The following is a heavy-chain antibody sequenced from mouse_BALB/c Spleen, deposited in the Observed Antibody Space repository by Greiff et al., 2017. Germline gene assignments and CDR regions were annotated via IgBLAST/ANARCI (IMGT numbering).Heavy chain of an antibody. CDR1: GYSITSDYA. Sequence: EVQLQESGPGLVKPSQSLSLTCTVTGYSITSDYAWNWIRQFPGNKLEWMVYISYSGSTSYNPSLKSRISLTRDTSKNQFFLQLNSVTTEDTATYYCARKRTYGLRPYFDYWGQGTTLTVSS. CDR2: ISYSGST. J-gene: IGHJ2*01. V-gene: IGHV3-2*02. CDR3: ARKRTYGLRPYFDY. D-gene: IGHD2-2*01.